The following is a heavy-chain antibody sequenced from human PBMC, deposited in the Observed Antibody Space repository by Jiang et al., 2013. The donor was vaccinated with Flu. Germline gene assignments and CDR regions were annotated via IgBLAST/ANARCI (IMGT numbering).Heavy chain of an antibody. CDR3: AARDPRSDDAFDI. Sequence: SGAEVKKPGSSVKVSCKASGGTFSSYAISWVRQAPGQGLEWMGRIIPILGIANYAQKFQGRVTITADKSTSTAYMELSSLRSEDTAVYYCAARDPRSDDAFDIWGQGTMVTVSS. V-gene: IGHV1-69*04. J-gene: IGHJ3*02. CDR2: IIPILGIA. CDR1: GGTFSSYA.